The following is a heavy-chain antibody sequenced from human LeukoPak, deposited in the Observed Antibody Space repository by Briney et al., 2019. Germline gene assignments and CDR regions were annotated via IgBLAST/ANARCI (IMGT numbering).Heavy chain of an antibody. Sequence: GGSLRLSCAASGFTFSSYAMSWVRQAPGKGLEWVAVISYDEKNKFYGDSVKGRSTISRDNSKNTLYLQMNSLRVEDTAVYYCARNTGRAAAANDFWGQGTLVTVSS. D-gene: IGHD6-13*01. V-gene: IGHV3-30*04. J-gene: IGHJ4*02. CDR3: ARNTGRAAAANDF. CDR2: ISYDEKNK. CDR1: GFTFSSYA.